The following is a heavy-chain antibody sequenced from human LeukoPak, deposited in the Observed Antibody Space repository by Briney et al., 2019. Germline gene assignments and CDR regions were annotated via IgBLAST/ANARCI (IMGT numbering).Heavy chain of an antibody. D-gene: IGHD3-9*01. Sequence: GGSLRLSCAASGFTFSTSAMNWVRQVPGKGLEWVSSIDWDSSHIYYAASVKGRFAISRDNGRNSVYLQMNSLRAEDTAVYYCARDPLRYLRMGLYDYWGQGTLVAVSS. CDR1: GFTFSTSA. J-gene: IGHJ4*02. V-gene: IGHV3-21*01. CDR3: ARDPLRYLRMGLYDY. CDR2: IDWDSSHI.